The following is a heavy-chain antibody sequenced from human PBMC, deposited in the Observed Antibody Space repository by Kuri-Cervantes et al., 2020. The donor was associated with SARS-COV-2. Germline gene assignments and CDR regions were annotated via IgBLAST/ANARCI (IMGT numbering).Heavy chain of an antibody. CDR2: IYWDDDK. D-gene: IGHD1-26*01. V-gene: IGHV2-5*05. J-gene: IGHJ4*02. CDR3: AHSRVGAGRFDY. CDR1: GFSLSTSGVG. Sequence: SGPTLVKPTQTLTMTCTFSGFSLSTSGVGVGLIRQPPGKALEGLALIYWDDDKRYGPSLKSRLTITKDTSKNQVVLTMTNMDPVDTATYYCAHSRVGAGRFDYWGQGTLVTVSS.